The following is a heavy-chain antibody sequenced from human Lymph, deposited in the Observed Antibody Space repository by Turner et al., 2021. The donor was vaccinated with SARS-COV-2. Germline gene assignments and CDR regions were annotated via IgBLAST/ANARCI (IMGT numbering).Heavy chain of an antibody. J-gene: IGHJ4*02. D-gene: IGHD6-19*01. CDR2: ISGSGGST. CDR3: AKKRCTLCSGWEDY. V-gene: IGHV3-23*01. CDR1: GFTFSSYG. Sequence: EVQLLESGGGLVQPGGSLRLSCAASGFTFSSYGMSWVRQAPGKGLEWVSAISGSGGSTYYADSVKGRFTISRDNSKNTLYLQMNSLRAEDTAIYYCAKKRCTLCSGWEDYWGQGALVTVSS.